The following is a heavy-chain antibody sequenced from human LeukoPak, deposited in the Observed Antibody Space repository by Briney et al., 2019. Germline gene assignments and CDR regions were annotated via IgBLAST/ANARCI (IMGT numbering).Heavy chain of an antibody. J-gene: IGHJ4*02. CDR1: GFTFDDYA. Sequence: GGSLRLSCAASGFTFDDYAMHWVRQAPGKGLEWVSGISWNSGSIGYADSVKGRFSISRDNAKNSLYLQMNSLRAEDTALYYCAKDYYYDSWYYFDYWGQGTLVTVSS. CDR3: AKDYYYDSWYYFDY. V-gene: IGHV3-9*01. CDR2: ISWNSGSI. D-gene: IGHD3-22*01.